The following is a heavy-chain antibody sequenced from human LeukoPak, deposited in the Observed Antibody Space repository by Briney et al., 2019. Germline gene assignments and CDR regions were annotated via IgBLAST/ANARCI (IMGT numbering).Heavy chain of an antibody. CDR1: GVSISSSNW. CDR3: ARDASIVATVLNDAFDI. V-gene: IGHV4-4*02. CDR2: IYHSGST. Sequence: PSGTLSLTCAVSGVSISSSNWWAWVRQPPGKGLEWIGEIYHSGSTNYNPSLKSRVTISVDKSKNQFSLKLSSVTAADTAVYYCARDASIVATVLNDAFDIWGQGTMVTVSS. D-gene: IGHD2-21*01. J-gene: IGHJ3*02.